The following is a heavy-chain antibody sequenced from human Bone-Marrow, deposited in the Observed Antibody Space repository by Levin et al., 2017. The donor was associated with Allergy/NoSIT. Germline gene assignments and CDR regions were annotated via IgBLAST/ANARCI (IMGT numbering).Heavy chain of an antibody. CDR2: INQDGSEK. CDR3: ADFDY. CDR1: GFTFSNFW. J-gene: IGHJ4*02. V-gene: IGHV3-7*01. Sequence: GGSLRLSCAASGFTFSNFWMSWVRQAPGRGLEWVANINQDGSEKYYVDSVKGRFTISRDNAKNSLYLQMNSLRAEDTAVYYCADFDYWGQGTLVTVSS.